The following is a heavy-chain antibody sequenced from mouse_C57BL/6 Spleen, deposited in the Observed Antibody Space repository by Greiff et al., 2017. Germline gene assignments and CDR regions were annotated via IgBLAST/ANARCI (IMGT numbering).Heavy chain of an antibody. CDR3: ARWDDYDGRHFDY. CDR2: FYPGDGDT. D-gene: IGHD2-4*01. CDR1: CYAFSSYW. Sequence: VQLQASWAALVKPGASVKLSCKASCYAFSSYWMNWVKQRPGQGLEWIGQFYPGDGDTNYNGKFKGKATLTADKSSSTAYMQRSSLTSEDSAVYFCARWDDYDGRHFDYWGKGTTLTVSS. J-gene: IGHJ2*01. V-gene: IGHV1-80*01.